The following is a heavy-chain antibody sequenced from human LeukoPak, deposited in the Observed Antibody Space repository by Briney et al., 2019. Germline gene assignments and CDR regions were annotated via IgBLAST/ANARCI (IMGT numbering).Heavy chain of an antibody. D-gene: IGHD6-6*01. Sequence: GGSLRLSCAASGFTFSSYSMNWVRQTPGKGLEWVSAISGSGGSTYYADSVKGRFTISRDNSKNTLYLQMNSLRAEDTAVYYCAKEKIAALFRGDAFDIWGQGTMVTVSS. CDR1: GFTFSSYS. CDR2: ISGSGGST. J-gene: IGHJ3*02. CDR3: AKEKIAALFRGDAFDI. V-gene: IGHV3-23*01.